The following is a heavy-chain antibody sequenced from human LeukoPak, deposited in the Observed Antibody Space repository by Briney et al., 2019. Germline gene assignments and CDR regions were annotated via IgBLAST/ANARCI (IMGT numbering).Heavy chain of an antibody. Sequence: GASVKVSCKASGYTFTSYYMHWVGQAPGQGLEWMGIINPSGGSTSYAQKFQGRVTMTSDTSTSTVYMELIILRSEDRAVYYCARQSIRFKGAFDIWGQGTMVTVSS. CDR1: GYTFTSYY. D-gene: IGHD3-3*01. V-gene: IGHV1-46*01. CDR2: INPSGGST. CDR3: ARQSIRFKGAFDI. J-gene: IGHJ3*02.